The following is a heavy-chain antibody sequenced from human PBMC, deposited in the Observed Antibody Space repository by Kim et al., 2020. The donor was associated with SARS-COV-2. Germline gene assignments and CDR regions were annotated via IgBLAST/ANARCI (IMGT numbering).Heavy chain of an antibody. CDR2: INHSGST. D-gene: IGHD3-3*01. J-gene: IGHJ6*01. Sequence: SETLSLTCAVYGGSFSGYYWSWIRQPPGKGLEWIGEINHSGSTNYNPSLKSRVTISVDTSKNQFSLKLSSVTAADTAVYYCARVARITIFARYYYYYGM. CDR1: GGSFSGYY. CDR3: ARVARITIFARYYYYYGM. V-gene: IGHV4-34*01.